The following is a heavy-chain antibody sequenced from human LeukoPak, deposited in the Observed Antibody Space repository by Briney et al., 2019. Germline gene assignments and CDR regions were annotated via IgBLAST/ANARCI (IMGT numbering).Heavy chain of an antibody. J-gene: IGHJ4*02. CDR1: GFTFSSYA. V-gene: IGHV3-23*01. Sequence: GGSLRLSCAASGFTFSSYAMSWVRQAPGKGLEWVSAISGSGGSTYYADSVRGRFTISRDNSKNTLYLQMNSLRAEDTAVYYCAKSLYTWDILTGYYDYWGQGTLDTVSS. CDR2: ISGSGGST. CDR3: AKSLYTWDILTGYYDY. D-gene: IGHD3-9*01.